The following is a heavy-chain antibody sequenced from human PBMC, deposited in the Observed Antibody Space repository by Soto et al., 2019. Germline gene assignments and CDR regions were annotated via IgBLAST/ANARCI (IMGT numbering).Heavy chain of an antibody. J-gene: IGHJ4*02. CDR3: ARGPSFIAAAGTPLFFDY. CDR2: IYYSGST. V-gene: IGHV4-30-4*01. CDR1: GGSISSGDYY. Sequence: QVQLQESGPGLVKPSQTLSLTCTVSGGSISSGDYYWSWIRQPPGKGLEWIGYIYYSGSTYYNPSLKSRVTISVDTSKNQFSLKLSSVTAADTAVYYCARGPSFIAAAGTPLFFDYWGQGTLVTVSS. D-gene: IGHD6-13*01.